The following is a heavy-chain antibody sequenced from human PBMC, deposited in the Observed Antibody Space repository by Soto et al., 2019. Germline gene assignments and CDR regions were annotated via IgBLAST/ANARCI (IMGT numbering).Heavy chain of an antibody. CDR2: INVGNGGT. V-gene: IGHV1-3*05. Sequence: QVQLVQSGAEEKKPGASVKVSCKASGYTFTTYPMNWLRQAPGQRPEWMGWINVGNGGTKYSQKFQGRVSITRDTSASTAYMQLSRLRSDDTAVYYCATDRGGYCSGGGCPEAWFDPWGQGTLVTVTS. J-gene: IGHJ5*02. D-gene: IGHD2-15*01. CDR1: GYTFTTYP. CDR3: ATDRGGYCSGGGCPEAWFDP.